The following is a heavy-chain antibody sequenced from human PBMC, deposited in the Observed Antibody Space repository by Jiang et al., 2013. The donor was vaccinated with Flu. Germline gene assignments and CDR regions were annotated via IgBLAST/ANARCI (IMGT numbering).Heavy chain of an antibody. CDR2: ISAYNGNT. CDR3: ARDKELLLWFGEHNWFDP. V-gene: IGHV1-18*01. CDR1: GYTFTSYG. D-gene: IGHD3-10*01. J-gene: IGHJ5*02. Sequence: GAEVKKPGASVKVSCKASGYTFTSYGISWVRQAPGQGLEWMGWISAYNGNTNYAQKLQGRVTMTTDTSTSTAYMELRSLRSDDTAVYYCARDKELLLWFGEHNWFDPWGQGTLVTVSS.